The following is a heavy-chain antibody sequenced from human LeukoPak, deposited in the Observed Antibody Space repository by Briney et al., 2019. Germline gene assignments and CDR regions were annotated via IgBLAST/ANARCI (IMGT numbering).Heavy chain of an antibody. V-gene: IGHV4-34*01. Sequence: PSETLSLTCAVYGGSFSGYYWSWIRQAPGKGLEWIGEINHSGSTNYNPSLKSRVTISVDTSKNQFSLKLSSVTAADTAVYYCASIRNTYYYDPDAFDIWGQGTMVTVSS. CDR3: ASIRNTYYYDPDAFDI. J-gene: IGHJ3*02. CDR1: GGSFSGYY. D-gene: IGHD3-22*01. CDR2: INHSGST.